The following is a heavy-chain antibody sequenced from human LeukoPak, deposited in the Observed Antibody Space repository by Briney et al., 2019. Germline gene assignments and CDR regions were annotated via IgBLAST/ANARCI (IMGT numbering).Heavy chain of an antibody. CDR1: GYTFTSYA. D-gene: IGHD6-19*01. CDR2: INAGNGNT. CDR3: ARSGWYSWFDP. Sequence: ASVKVSCKASGYTFTSYAMHWVRQAPGQRLEWMGWINAGNGNTKYSQKFQGRVTITRDTSASTAYMELGSLRSEDTAVYYCARSGWYSWFDPWGQGTLVTVSS. J-gene: IGHJ5*02. V-gene: IGHV1-3*01.